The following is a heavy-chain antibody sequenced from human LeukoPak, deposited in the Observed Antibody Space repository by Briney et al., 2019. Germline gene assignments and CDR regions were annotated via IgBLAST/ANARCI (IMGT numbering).Heavy chain of an antibody. CDR2: ISYDGSNK. Sequence: GGSLRLSCAAPGFTFSSYAMHWVRKAPGKGLEWVAVISYDGSNKYYADSVKGRFTISRDNSKNTLYLQMNSLRAEDTAVYYCARGPEYQLLYWGQGTLVTVSS. V-gene: IGHV3-30*01. CDR3: ARGPEYQLLY. CDR1: GFTFSSYA. D-gene: IGHD2-2*02. J-gene: IGHJ4*02.